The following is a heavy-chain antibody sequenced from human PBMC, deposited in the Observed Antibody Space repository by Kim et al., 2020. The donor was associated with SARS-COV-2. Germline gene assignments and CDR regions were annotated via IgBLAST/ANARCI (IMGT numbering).Heavy chain of an antibody. Sequence: NTAYADSVKGRCTISRDNAQNTVYLQMNSLRAEDTAVYYCARGAGAATPFDYRGQGTLVTVSS. CDR2: NT. CDR3: ARGAGAATPFDY. V-gene: IGHV3-74*03. J-gene: IGHJ4*02. D-gene: IGHD7-27*01.